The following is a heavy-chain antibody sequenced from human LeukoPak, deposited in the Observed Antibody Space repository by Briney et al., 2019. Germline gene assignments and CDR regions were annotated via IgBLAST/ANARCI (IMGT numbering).Heavy chain of an antibody. V-gene: IGHV4-61*02. CDR1: GGSISSGSYY. CDR2: IYTSGST. J-gene: IGHJ5*02. Sequence: PSETLSLTCTVSGGSISSGSYYWTWIRQPAGKGLEWIGRIYTSGSTNYNPSLKSRVTISVDTSKNQFSLKLSSVTAADTAVYYCAGAAITIFGVPANWFDPWGQGTLVTVSS. CDR3: AGAAITIFGVPANWFDP. D-gene: IGHD3-3*01.